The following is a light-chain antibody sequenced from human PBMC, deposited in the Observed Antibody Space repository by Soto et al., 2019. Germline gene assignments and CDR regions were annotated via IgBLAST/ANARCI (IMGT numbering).Light chain of an antibody. J-gene: IGLJ3*02. Sequence: QSALTQPASVSGSPGQSITISCTGTSSDVGAYDYVSWYQQHPGMAPKLMIFEVSHRPSGVSDRFSGSNSGNTASLTISGLQAEDEADYFCSSYTSSNTLLFGGGTQLAV. CDR1: SSDVGAYDY. CDR3: SSYTSSNTLL. V-gene: IGLV2-14*01. CDR2: EVS.